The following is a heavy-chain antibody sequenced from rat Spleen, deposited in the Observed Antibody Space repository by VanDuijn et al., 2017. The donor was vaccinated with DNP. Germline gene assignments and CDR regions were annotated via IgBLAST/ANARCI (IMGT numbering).Heavy chain of an antibody. CDR2: IGSDGYAP. V-gene: IGHV5S13*01. CDR3: IRWNSGHFDY. CDR1: GFTFTNYG. J-gene: IGHJ2*01. D-gene: IGHD4-3*01. Sequence: EVQLVESGGGLVQPGRSLKLSCAASGFTFTNYGMAWVLQAPTKGLEWVAYIGSDGYAPYYGDSVKGRFTISRDNAKTTLYLQMNSLRSEDMATYYCIRWNSGHFDYWGQGVMVTVSS.